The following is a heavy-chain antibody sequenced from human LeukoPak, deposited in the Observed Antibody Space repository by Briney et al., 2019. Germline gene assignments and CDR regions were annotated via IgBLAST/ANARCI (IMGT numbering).Heavy chain of an antibody. Sequence: GGSLRLSCAASGFTVSSNYMSWVRQAPGKGLEWVSVIYSGGSTYYADSVKGRFTISRDNSKNTLYLQMNSLRAEDTAVYYCASDNYYDSSGLNWYFDLWGRGTLVTVSS. CDR1: GFTVSSNY. D-gene: IGHD3-22*01. CDR2: IYSGGST. V-gene: IGHV3-66*01. CDR3: ASDNYYDSSGLNWYFDL. J-gene: IGHJ2*01.